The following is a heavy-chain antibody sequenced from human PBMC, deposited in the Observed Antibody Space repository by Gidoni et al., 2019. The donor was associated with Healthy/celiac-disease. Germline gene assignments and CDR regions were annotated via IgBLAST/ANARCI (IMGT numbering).Heavy chain of an antibody. J-gene: IGHJ4*02. Sequence: QLQLQESGPGLVTPSETLSLTCTVSGGSISSSSYYWGWIRQPPGKGLEWIGSIYYSGSTYYNPSLKSRVTISVDTSKNQFSLKLSSVTAADTAVYYCARRATVIPYFDYWGQGTLVTVSS. CDR3: ARRATVIPYFDY. V-gene: IGHV4-39*01. CDR2: IYYSGST. D-gene: IGHD4-17*01. CDR1: GGSISSSSYY.